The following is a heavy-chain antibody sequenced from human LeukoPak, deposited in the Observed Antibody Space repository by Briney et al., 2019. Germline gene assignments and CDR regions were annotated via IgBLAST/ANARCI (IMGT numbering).Heavy chain of an antibody. D-gene: IGHD2-15*01. V-gene: IGHV3-30*03. J-gene: IGHJ4*02. CDR3: ASRLLWRSYFDY. CDR2: ISYDGSNK. Sequence: PGGSLRLSCAASGFTFSSYGMHWVRQAPGKGLEWVAVISYDGSNKYYADSVKGRFTISRDNSKNTLYLQMNSLRAEDTAVYYCASRLLWRSYFDYWGQGTLVTVSS. CDR1: GFTFSSYG.